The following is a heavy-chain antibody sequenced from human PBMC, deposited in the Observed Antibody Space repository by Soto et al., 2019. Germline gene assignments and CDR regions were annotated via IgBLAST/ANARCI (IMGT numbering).Heavy chain of an antibody. D-gene: IGHD3-10*01. Sequence: ASVKVSCKASGGTFSSYAISWVRQAPGQGLEWMGGIIPIFGTANYAQKFQGRVTITADESTSTAYMELSSLRSEDTAVYYCAREVIRYYYGSGSYPLDYWGQGTLVTVSS. V-gene: IGHV1-69*13. CDR1: GGTFSSYA. CDR3: AREVIRYYYGSGSYPLDY. CDR2: IIPIFGTA. J-gene: IGHJ4*02.